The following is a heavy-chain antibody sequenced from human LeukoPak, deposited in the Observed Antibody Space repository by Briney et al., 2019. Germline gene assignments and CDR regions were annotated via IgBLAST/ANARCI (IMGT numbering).Heavy chain of an antibody. CDR3: GKDGGQYSSGPEFDP. J-gene: IGHJ5*02. CDR2: ISGGGERT. Sequence: PPGGSLRLSCAASRIVFSNTAMNWARQSPGRGLEWISAISGGGERTFYADSVKGRFTISRDNSKNMVYLQMNSLRVDDTAIYYCGKDGGQYSSGPEFDPRGQGALVTVSS. V-gene: IGHV3-23*01. CDR1: RIVFSNTA. D-gene: IGHD3-22*01.